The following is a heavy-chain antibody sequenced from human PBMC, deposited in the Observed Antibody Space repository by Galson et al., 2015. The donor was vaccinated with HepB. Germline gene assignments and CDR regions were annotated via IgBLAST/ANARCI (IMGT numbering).Heavy chain of an antibody. V-gene: IGHV3-23*01. D-gene: IGHD3-10*01. CDR2: ISGSGGST. J-gene: IGHJ4*02. CDR1: GLTFSSYA. CDR3: AKRPGGRITMVRGVIIGGFYFDY. Sequence: SLRLSCAASGLTFSSYAMSWVRQAPGKGLEWVSAISGSGGSTYYADSVKGRFTISRDNSKNTLYLQMNSLRAEDTAVYYCAKRPGGRITMVRGVIIGGFYFDYWGQGTLVTVSS.